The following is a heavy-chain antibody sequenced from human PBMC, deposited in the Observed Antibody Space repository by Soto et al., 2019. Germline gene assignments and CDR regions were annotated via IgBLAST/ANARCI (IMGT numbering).Heavy chain of an antibody. Sequence: QVQLVQSGAEVKKPGASVKVSCKASGYTFTSYAMHWVRQAPGQRLEWMGWINAGNGNTKYSQKFQGRVTITRDTSASTWYLVRSSLRSEDTAVYYCAREGRFLEWLLFGYMDVWGKGTTVTVSS. V-gene: IGHV1-3*01. CDR1: GYTFTSYA. J-gene: IGHJ6*03. CDR2: INAGNGNT. CDR3: AREGRFLEWLLFGYMDV. D-gene: IGHD3-3*01.